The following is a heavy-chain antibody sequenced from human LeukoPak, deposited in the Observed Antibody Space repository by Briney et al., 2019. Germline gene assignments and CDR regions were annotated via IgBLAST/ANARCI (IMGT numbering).Heavy chain of an antibody. CDR3: ARGTYYYED. D-gene: IGHD3-22*01. CDR2: ISASGGST. V-gene: IGHV3-23*01. Sequence: GGSLRLSCAASGFTFSSSAMSWVRQVPGKGLEWVSGISASGGSTSYADSVRGRFTISRDNSKNTLYVQMNSLRAEDTAVYYCARGTYYYEDWGQGTLVTVSS. J-gene: IGHJ4*02. CDR1: GFTFSSSA.